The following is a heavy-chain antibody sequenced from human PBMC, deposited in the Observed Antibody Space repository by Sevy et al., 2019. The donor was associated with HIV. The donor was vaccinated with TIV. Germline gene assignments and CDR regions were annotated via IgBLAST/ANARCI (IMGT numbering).Heavy chain of an antibody. V-gene: IGHV3-48*03. J-gene: IGHJ6*03. Sequence: GGSLRLSCEASGFTLSSHEMNWVRQVPGKGLEWVSYISSGSSTKFYTDSVKGRFTISRDNAKNSLYLHMDSLRVEDTAVYYCARDPPETCPKYSRFVDVGGKGTTITVA. CDR3: ARDPPETCPKYSRFVDV. D-gene: IGHD2-15*01. CDR2: ISSGSSTK. CDR1: GFTLSSHE.